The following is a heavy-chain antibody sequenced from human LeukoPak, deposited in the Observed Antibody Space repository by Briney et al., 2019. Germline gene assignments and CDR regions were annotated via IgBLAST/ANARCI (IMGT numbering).Heavy chain of an antibody. D-gene: IGHD3-10*01. J-gene: IGHJ4*02. Sequence: GGSLRLSCAASGFTFSSYAMSWVRQAPGKGLEWVSVISGSGGSTYYADSVKGRFTISRDNSKNTLYLQMGSLRAEDTALYYCAKGHGYYYGSGSYYNPLDYWGQGTLVTVSS. CDR3: AKGHGYYYGSGSYYNPLDY. CDR1: GFTFSSYA. CDR2: ISGSGGST. V-gene: IGHV3-23*01.